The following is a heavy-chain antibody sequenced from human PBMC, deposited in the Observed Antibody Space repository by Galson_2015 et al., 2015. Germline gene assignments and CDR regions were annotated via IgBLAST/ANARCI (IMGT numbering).Heavy chain of an antibody. CDR3: ASSGGAIFGANDAFDI. Sequence: SETLSLTCTVSGGSISSYYWSWIRQPPGKGLEWIGYIYYSGSTNYNPSLKSRVTISVDTSKNQFSLKLSSVTAADTAVYYCASSGGAIFGANDAFDIWGQGTMVTVSS. CDR2: IYYSGST. J-gene: IGHJ3*02. CDR1: GGSISSYY. V-gene: IGHV4-59*01. D-gene: IGHD3-3*01.